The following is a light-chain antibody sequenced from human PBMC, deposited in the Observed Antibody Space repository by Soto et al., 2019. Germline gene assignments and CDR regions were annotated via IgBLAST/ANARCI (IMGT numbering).Light chain of an antibody. J-gene: IGLJ1*01. CDR2: DVS. CDR3: SSFTSRHTYV. Sequence: QSALTQPASVSGCPGQSTTIPCTGTSSDIGGYNYVSWYQQLPGEAPKLIIYDVSDRPSGVSTRFSGSKSGNTASLTISGRQAEDEGDYYCSSFTSRHTYVFGTGTKVTVL. CDR1: SSDIGGYNY. V-gene: IGLV2-14*01.